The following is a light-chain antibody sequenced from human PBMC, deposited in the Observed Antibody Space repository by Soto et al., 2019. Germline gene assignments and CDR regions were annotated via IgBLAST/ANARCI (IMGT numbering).Light chain of an antibody. CDR3: QQYGRSTYT. CDR2: GAS. Sequence: EIVLTQSPGSLSLSPRERATLSCRASQSVSSNHLAWYQQKPGQAPRLLIYGASRRATGIPDRFSGSGSGTDFTLTISRLEPEDFAVYYCQQYGRSTYTFGQGTKVEIK. V-gene: IGKV3-20*01. CDR1: QSVSSNH. J-gene: IGKJ2*01.